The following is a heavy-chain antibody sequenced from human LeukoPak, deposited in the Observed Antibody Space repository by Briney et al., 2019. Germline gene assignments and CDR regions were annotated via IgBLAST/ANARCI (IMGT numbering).Heavy chain of an antibody. CDR2: ISAYNGNT. Sequence: ASVKVSCKASGYTFTSYGISWVRQAPGQGLEWMGWISAYNGNTNYAQKLQGRVTMTSDTSTRTAYMELRSLRSDDTAVYYCARGGGGNPYYYYYMDVWGKGTTVTISS. J-gene: IGHJ6*03. CDR1: GYTFTSYG. V-gene: IGHV1-18*01. D-gene: IGHD4-23*01. CDR3: ARGGGGNPYYYYYMDV.